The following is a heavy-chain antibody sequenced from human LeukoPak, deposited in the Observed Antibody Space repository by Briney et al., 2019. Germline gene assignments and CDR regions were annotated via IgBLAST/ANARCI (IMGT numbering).Heavy chain of an antibody. Sequence: GWGLRLSCAPSGFTFDEYSMLWVRQAPRKGLEWVSVISGDGGSTYYSHSVKGRFTISRDNSQHHPYLQMNSLSPEDTALYYCATEVVAAPRKHYYSMEVWGQETTVSVSS. V-gene: IGHV3-43*02. J-gene: IGHJ6*02. CDR2: ISGDGGST. CDR1: GFTFDEYS. D-gene: IGHD2-15*01. CDR3: ATEVVAAPRKHYYSMEV.